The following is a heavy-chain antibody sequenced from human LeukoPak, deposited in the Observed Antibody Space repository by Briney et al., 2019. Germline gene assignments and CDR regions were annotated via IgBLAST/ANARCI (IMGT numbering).Heavy chain of an antibody. CDR2: INSDGSST. V-gene: IGHV3-74*01. J-gene: IGHJ5*02. D-gene: IGHD3-22*01. CDR1: GFTFSSYW. CDR3: ARDSSGYYNWFDP. Sequence: GGSLRLSCAASGFTFSSYWMHWVRQAPGKGRVWVSRINSDGSSTSYADSVKGRFTISRDNAKNTLYLQMNSLRAEDTAVYYCARDSSGYYNWFDPWGQGTLVTVSS.